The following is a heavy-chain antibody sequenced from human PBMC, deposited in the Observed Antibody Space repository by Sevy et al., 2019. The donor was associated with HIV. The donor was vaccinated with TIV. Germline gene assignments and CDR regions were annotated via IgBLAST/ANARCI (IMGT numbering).Heavy chain of an antibody. D-gene: IGHD3-10*01. J-gene: IGHJ4*02. Sequence: GGSLRLSCAASGFTFSSYSMNWVRQAPGKGLEWVSSISSSSSYIYYADSVKGRFTISRDNAKNSLYLQMNSLRAEDTAVYYCARAGSGSYSEAYFDYWGQGTLVTVSS. V-gene: IGHV3-21*01. CDR2: ISSSSSYI. CDR3: ARAGSGSYSEAYFDY. CDR1: GFTFSSYS.